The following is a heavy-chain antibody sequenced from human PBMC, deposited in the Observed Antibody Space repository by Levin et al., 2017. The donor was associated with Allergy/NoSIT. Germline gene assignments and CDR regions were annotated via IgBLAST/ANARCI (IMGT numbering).Heavy chain of an antibody. J-gene: IGHJ4*02. Sequence: ASVKVSCKTSGYNFVTLGISWVRQAPGQSLEWVGWISPYNGERKFAQKVQGRLSVTTDTSTTTAYMELRSLRVDDTAVYYCVTDSMYTGGVNVLDYWGQGTLVLVSS. D-gene: IGHD1-14*01. V-gene: IGHV1-18*01. CDR2: ISPYNGER. CDR1: GYNFVTLG. CDR3: VTDSMYTGGVNVLDY.